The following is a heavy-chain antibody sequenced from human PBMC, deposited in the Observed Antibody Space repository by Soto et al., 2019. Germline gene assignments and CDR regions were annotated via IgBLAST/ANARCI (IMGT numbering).Heavy chain of an antibody. CDR3: ASSSLYGMDV. J-gene: IGHJ6*02. V-gene: IGHV4-30-4*01. Sequence: QVQLQESGPGLVKPSQTLSLTCSVSGGSISSGYYYWSWIRQPPGKGLEWIGNIYYSRNTYYNPSLKSRLIIAIDTTKNHFSLKVGSVTAAAAAVYYWASSSLYGMDVWGQGTTVTVSS. CDR2: IYYSRNT. CDR1: GGSISSGYYY.